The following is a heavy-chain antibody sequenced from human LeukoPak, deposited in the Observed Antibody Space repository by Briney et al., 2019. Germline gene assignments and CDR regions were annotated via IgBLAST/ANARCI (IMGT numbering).Heavy chain of an antibody. J-gene: IGHJ4*02. CDR2: ISGSGGHT. Sequence: PGGSLRLSCAASGFTFSSYAMGWVRQAPGKGPEWVSSISGSGGHTYFADSVKGRFTISRDNSKNTLDLQMNSLKVEDTAVYYCANFRYHSNDNNYLDFNYWGQGTLVTVSS. D-gene: IGHD3-22*01. CDR1: GFTFSSYA. CDR3: ANFRYHSNDNNYLDFNY. V-gene: IGHV3-23*01.